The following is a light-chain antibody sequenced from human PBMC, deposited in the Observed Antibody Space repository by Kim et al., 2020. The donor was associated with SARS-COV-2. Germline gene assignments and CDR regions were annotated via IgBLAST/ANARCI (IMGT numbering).Light chain of an antibody. CDR3: QEYGNLPSIT. CDR1: QDIRNY. CDR2: YAS. V-gene: IGKV1-33*01. Sequence: DIQMTQSPSSLSASVGDRVTITCQASQDIRNYLNWYQQKPGKAPKLLIYYASNLHTGVPPRFSGSGSGTDFTFTISSLQPEDVATYYCQEYGNLPSITFGQGTRLEIK. J-gene: IGKJ5*01.